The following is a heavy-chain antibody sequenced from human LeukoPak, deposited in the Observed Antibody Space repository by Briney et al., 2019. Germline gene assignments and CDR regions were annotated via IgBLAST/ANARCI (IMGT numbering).Heavy chain of an antibody. V-gene: IGHV4-4*02. J-gene: IGHJ4*02. D-gene: IGHD4-11*01. CDR3: ARETSHSARLGIDY. Sequence: PSETLSLTCTVSGGPISSTNWWSWVHQAPGKGLVWIGEIYHSGSTNYNPSLKSRVTMSVDTSKNQFSLKLSSVTAADTAVYYCARETSHSARLGIDYWGQGTLVTVSS. CDR2: IYHSGST. CDR1: GGPISSTNW.